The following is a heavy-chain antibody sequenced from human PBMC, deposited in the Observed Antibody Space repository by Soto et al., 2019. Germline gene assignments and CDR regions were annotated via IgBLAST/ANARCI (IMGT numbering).Heavy chain of an antibody. CDR3: AKTGRYCGGDCSRYFYGMDV. J-gene: IGHJ6*02. Sequence: PGGSLRLSCAASGFAFRTYAMSWVRQAPGKGLERVSGIWGSGDRTFYADSVKGRFTISRDNSRNTLYLQMYSLTAEDTALYYCAKTGRYCGGDCSRYFYGMDVWGQGTTVTVSS. V-gene: IGHV3-23*01. D-gene: IGHD2-21*02. CDR2: IWGSGDRT. CDR1: GFAFRTYA.